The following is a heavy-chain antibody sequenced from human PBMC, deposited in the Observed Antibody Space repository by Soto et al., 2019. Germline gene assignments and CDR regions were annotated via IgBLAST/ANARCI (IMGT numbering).Heavy chain of an antibody. V-gene: IGHV1-18*04. D-gene: IGHD7-27*01. CDR2: ISAYNGNT. CDR1: GYTFTSYG. CDR3: AVGTINTYYYFDY. Sequence: GASVKVSCKASGYTFTSYGISWVRQAPGQGLEWMGWISAYNGNTNYAQKFQGRVTMTRDTSISTAYMELSRLRSDDTAVYYCAVGTINTYYYFDYWGQGTLVTVSS. J-gene: IGHJ4*01.